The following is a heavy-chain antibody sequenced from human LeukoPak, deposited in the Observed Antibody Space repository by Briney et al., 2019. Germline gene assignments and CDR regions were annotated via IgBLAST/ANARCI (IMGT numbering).Heavy chain of an antibody. CDR3: ARARSSYGYGDAFDI. V-gene: IGHV3-30*02. CDR2: IRYDGRNK. D-gene: IGHD5-18*01. J-gene: IGHJ3*02. CDR1: GFTFSNYG. Sequence: GGSLRLSCAASGFTFSNYGMHWVRQAPGKGLEWVGFIRYDGRNKYYADFVKGRFTISRDNSKNTLYLQMNSLRAEDTAVYYCARARSSYGYGDAFDIWGQGTMVTVSS.